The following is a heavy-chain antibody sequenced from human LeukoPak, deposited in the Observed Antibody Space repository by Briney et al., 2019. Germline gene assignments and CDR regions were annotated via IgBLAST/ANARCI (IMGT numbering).Heavy chain of an antibody. D-gene: IGHD3-22*01. Sequence: GASVNVSCKASVGTFSSYAISWVRQAPGQGLEWMGGIIPIFGIANYAQKFQGRVTITSDKSTSTAYMELSTLRSADTAVYYCARAPLNHYDSSGYYDNWFDPWGQGTLVTVSS. CDR2: IIPIFGIA. J-gene: IGHJ5*02. V-gene: IGHV1-69*17. CDR3: ARAPLNHYDSSGYYDNWFDP. CDR1: VGTFSSYA.